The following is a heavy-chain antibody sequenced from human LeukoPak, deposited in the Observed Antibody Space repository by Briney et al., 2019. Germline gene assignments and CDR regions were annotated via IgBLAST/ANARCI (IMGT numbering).Heavy chain of an antibody. CDR2: ISWNGGST. CDR3: AKGAVEQWLVLYFDY. Sequence: GGSLRLSCAASGFTFDNYAMHWVRQAPGKGLEYVSVISWNGGSTYYADSVRGRFTISRDNSKNSLYLQMNSLRAEDTALYYCAKGAVEQWLVLYFDYWGQGTLVIVSS. CDR1: GFTFDNYA. J-gene: IGHJ4*02. D-gene: IGHD6-19*01. V-gene: IGHV3-43D*04.